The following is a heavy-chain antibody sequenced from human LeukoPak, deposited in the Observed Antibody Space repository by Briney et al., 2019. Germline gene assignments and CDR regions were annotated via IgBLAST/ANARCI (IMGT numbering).Heavy chain of an antibody. CDR3: ARTDGFDI. J-gene: IGHJ3*02. CDR2: VSTSSTTI. Sequence: GGYLRFSCAASGFAFISYSMNWVRQPPGQGLEWVSYVSTSSTTIYYADSVKGRFTVSRDNAKNSLYLQMNGLRAEDTAVYYCARTDGFDIWGQGTMVTVSS. CDR1: GFAFISYS. V-gene: IGHV3-48*01.